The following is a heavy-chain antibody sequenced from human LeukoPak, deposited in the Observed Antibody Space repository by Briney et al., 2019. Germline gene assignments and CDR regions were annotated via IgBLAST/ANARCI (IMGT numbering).Heavy chain of an antibody. J-gene: IGHJ4*02. Sequence: GGALRLSCADPGFTLSSYWMSWVRQAPGQGLGGVANMNQDGGEKYNVDSVKGRYTLSRDKATNKLNLQMNSLIAEDTAVYYCARDLGYCCGGSCDSYYFDSWGQGTLVTVSS. V-gene: IGHV3-7*04. CDR2: MNQDGGEK. D-gene: IGHD2-15*01. CDR1: GFTLSSYW. CDR3: ARDLGYCCGGSCDSYYFDS.